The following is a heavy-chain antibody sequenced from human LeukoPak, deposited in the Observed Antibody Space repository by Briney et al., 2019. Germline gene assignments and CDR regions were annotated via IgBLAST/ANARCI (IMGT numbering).Heavy chain of an antibody. V-gene: IGHV4-34*01. CDR2: INHSGST. D-gene: IGHD6-13*01. CDR1: GGSFSGYY. CDR3: ARVVEAAGTGGVDY. Sequence: SETLSLTCAVYGGSFSGYYWSWIRQPPGKGLEWIGEINHSGSTNYNPSLKGRVTISVDTSKNQFSLKLSSVTAADTAVYYCARVVEAAGTGGVDYWGQGTLVTVSS. J-gene: IGHJ4*02.